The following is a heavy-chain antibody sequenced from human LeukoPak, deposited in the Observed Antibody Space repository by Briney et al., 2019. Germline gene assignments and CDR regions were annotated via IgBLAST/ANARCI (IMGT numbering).Heavy chain of an antibody. CDR1: GGSISSSSYY. D-gene: IGHD5-24*01. J-gene: IGHJ6*03. CDR3: ARHLRDLIKGRDGYNYPHYYYYYMDV. V-gene: IGHV4-39*01. Sequence: SETLSLTCTVSGGSISSSSYYWGWIRQPPGKGLEWIGSIYYSGSTYYNPSLKSRVAISVDTSKNQFSLKLSSVTAADTAVYYCARHLRDLIKGRDGYNYPHYYYYYMDVWGKGTTVTVSS. CDR2: IYYSGST.